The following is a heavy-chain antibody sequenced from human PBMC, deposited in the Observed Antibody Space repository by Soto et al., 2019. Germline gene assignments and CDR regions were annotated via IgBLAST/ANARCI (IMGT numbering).Heavy chain of an antibody. CDR3: ARKVILDY. V-gene: IGHV3-7*01. CDR2: IMFDGTEK. D-gene: IGHD3-16*02. Sequence: EVHLVESGGGLVQPGGSLRLSCVASEFTFSNFWMSWVRQAPGKGLEWVANIMFDGTEKNYVDSVKGRFTISGDNAKNSLYLQMNSLTAEDTAIYYCARKVILDYWGQGTLVTVSS. CDR1: EFTFSNFW. J-gene: IGHJ4*02.